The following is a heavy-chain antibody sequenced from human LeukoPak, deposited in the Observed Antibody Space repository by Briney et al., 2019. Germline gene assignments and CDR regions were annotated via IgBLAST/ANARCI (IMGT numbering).Heavy chain of an antibody. Sequence: GGSLRLSCAVSGFTFSSYVMSWVRQAPGKGLEWVSAISGSGGSTYYADSVKGRFTISRDNSKNTLYLQMNSLRAEDTAVYYRARDHDDYGDYIGAFDIWGQGTMVTVSS. CDR1: GFTFSSYV. CDR3: ARDHDDYGDYIGAFDI. D-gene: IGHD4-17*01. CDR2: ISGSGGST. V-gene: IGHV3-23*01. J-gene: IGHJ3*02.